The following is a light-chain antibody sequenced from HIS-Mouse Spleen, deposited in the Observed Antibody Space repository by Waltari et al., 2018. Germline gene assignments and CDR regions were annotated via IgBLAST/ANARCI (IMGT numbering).Light chain of an antibody. CDR3: YSTDSSGNHRV. V-gene: IGLV3-10*01. Sequence: SYELTQPPSVSVSPGQPARITCSGDALPKKYAYWYQQKTGQAPVLVIYEDRKRPPGIPERFSGSSSGTMATLTISGAQVEDEADYYCYSTDSSGNHRVFGGGTKLTVL. CDR1: ALPKKY. J-gene: IGLJ2*01. CDR2: EDR.